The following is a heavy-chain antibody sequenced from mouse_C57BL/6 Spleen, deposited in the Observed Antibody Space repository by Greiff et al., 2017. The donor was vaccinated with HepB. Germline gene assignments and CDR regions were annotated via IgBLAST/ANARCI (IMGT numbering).Heavy chain of an antibody. J-gene: IGHJ4*01. D-gene: IGHD3-1*01. V-gene: IGHV1-15*01. CDR1: GYTFTDYD. CDR2: IDPETGGT. Sequence: VQLQQSGAELVRPGASVTLSCKASGYTFTDYDMHWVKQTPVHGLEWIGAIDPETGGTAYNQKFKGKAILTADKSSSTAYMELRSLTSEDSAVYYCTRSGLLGAMEYWGQGTSVTVSS. CDR3: TRSGLLGAMEY.